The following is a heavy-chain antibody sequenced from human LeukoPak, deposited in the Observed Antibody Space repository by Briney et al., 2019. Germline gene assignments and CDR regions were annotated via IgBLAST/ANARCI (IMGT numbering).Heavy chain of an antibody. D-gene: IGHD2-21*01. CDR1: GFTFSSYA. CDR2: ISGSGGST. J-gene: IGHJ5*02. Sequence: GGSLRLSCAASGFTFSSYAMSWVRQAPGKGPEWVSAISGSGGSTYYADSVKGRVTISRDNSKNTLYLQMNSLRAEDTAVYYCASLINIVVVIAILLAWFDPWGQGTLVTVSS. CDR3: ASLINIVVVIAILLAWFDP. V-gene: IGHV3-23*01.